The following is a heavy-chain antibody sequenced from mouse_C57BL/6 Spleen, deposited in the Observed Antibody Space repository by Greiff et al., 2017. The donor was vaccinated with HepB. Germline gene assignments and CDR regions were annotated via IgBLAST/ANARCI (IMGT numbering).Heavy chain of an antibody. CDR2: IDPETGGT. D-gene: IGHD1-1*01. V-gene: IGHV1-15*01. CDR1: GYTFTDYE. Sequence: QVQLQQSGAELVRPGASVTLSCKASGYTFTDYEMHWVKQTPVHGLEWIGAIDPETGGTAYNQKFKGKAILTADKSSSTAYLELRSLTSEDSAVNYCRRWGTTVVAGFDYWGQGTTLTVAS. CDR3: RRWGTTVVAGFDY. J-gene: IGHJ2*01.